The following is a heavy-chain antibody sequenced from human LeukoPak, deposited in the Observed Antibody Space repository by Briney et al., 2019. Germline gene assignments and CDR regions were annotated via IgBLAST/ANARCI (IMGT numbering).Heavy chain of an antibody. J-gene: IGHJ5*02. D-gene: IGHD3-9*01. CDR1: GGSISSSPYY. CDR3: VMYDTSIGWFDP. Sequence: KTSETLSLTCTVSGGSISSSPYYWGWIRQPPGKGLEWIGSIYYSGTTHYSPSLESRVTISVDTSKNQFSLKLASVTAADTAVYFCVMYDTSIGWFDPWGQGTLVTVSS. CDR2: IYYSGTT. V-gene: IGHV4-39*01.